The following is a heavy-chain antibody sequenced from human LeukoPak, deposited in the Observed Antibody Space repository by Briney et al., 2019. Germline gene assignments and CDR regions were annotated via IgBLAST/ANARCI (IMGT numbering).Heavy chain of an antibody. CDR3: AKDFVAAAGTTD. CDR2: ISSSSSYI. D-gene: IGHD6-13*01. CDR1: GFTFSSYS. Sequence: GGSLRLSCAASGFTFSSYSMNWVRQAPGKGLEWVSSISSSSSYIYYADSVKGRFTISRDNAKNSLYLQMNSLRAEDTAVYYCAKDFVAAAGTTDWGQGTLVTVSS. V-gene: IGHV3-21*01. J-gene: IGHJ4*02.